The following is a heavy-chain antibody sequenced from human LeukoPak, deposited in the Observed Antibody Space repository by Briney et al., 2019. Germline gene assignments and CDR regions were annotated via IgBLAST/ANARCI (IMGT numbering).Heavy chain of an antibody. CDR2: IRYDGSNK. CDR1: GFTFSSYG. J-gene: IGHJ4*02. Sequence: QPGGSLRLSCAASGFTFSSYGMHWVRQAPGKGLEWVACIRYDGSNKYYADSVKGRFTISRDNSKNTLYLQMNSLRAEDTAVYYCAKEEDYYDSSGPPPRVDFDYWGQGTLVTVSS. D-gene: IGHD3-22*01. V-gene: IGHV3-30*02. CDR3: AKEEDYYDSSGPPPRVDFDY.